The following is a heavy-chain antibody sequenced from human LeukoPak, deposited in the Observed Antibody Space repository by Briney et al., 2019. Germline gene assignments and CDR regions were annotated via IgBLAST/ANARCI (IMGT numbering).Heavy chain of an antibody. D-gene: IGHD6-19*01. Sequence: PGRSLRLSCAASGFTFSSYGMHWVRQAPGKGLEWVAVIWYDGINKFHADSVRGRFTISRDNSKNTVFLQMSALRGEDTAVYFCARRWSSGWCGDYWGQGALVTVSS. CDR2: IWYDGINK. V-gene: IGHV3-33*01. J-gene: IGHJ4*02. CDR1: GFTFSSYG. CDR3: ARRWSSGWCGDY.